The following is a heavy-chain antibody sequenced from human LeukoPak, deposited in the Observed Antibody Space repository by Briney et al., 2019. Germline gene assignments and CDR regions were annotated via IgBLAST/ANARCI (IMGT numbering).Heavy chain of an antibody. CDR1: GFTFSSYA. D-gene: IGHD2-2*01. CDR2: ISYDGSNK. V-gene: IGHV3-30*04. J-gene: IGHJ4*02. Sequence: WGSLRLSCAASGFTFSSYAMHWVRQAPGKGLEWVAVISYDGSNKYYADSVKGRFTISRDNSKNTLYLQMNSLRAEDTAVYYCARGRYCSSISCRTELDYWGQGTLVTVSS. CDR3: ARGRYCSSISCRTELDY.